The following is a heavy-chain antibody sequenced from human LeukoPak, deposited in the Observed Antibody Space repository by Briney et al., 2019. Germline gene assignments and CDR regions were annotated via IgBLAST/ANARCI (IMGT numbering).Heavy chain of an antibody. V-gene: IGHV3-23*01. J-gene: IGHJ4*02. CDR2: ISGSGGST. Sequence: GGSLRLSCAASGFTFSSYAMSWVRQAPGKGLEWVSAISGSGGSTYYADSVKGRFTISRDNSKNTLYLQMNSLRAEDTAVYYCANEYSCSWYMPVDYWGQGTLVTVSS. D-gene: IGHD6-13*01. CDR1: GFTFSSYA. CDR3: ANEYSCSWYMPVDY.